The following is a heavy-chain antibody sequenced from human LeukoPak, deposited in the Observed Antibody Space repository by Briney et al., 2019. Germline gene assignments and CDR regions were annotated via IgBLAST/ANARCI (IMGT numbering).Heavy chain of an antibody. Sequence: ASVKVSCKASGYTFTGYYMHWVRQAPGQGLEWMGWINPNSGGTNYAQKFQGRVTMTRDTSISTAYMELSRLRSDDTAVYYCARVLRYFDWLPDFDYWGQGTLVTVSS. CDR2: INPNSGGT. CDR3: ARVLRYFDWLPDFDY. J-gene: IGHJ4*02. V-gene: IGHV1-2*02. D-gene: IGHD3-9*01. CDR1: GYTFTGYY.